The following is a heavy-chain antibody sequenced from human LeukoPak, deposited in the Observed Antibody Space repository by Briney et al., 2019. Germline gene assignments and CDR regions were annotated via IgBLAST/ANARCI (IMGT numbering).Heavy chain of an antibody. V-gene: IGHV4-4*07. CDR1: GGSISSYY. D-gene: IGHD1-26*01. J-gene: IGHJ4*02. CDR2: IYGSGIT. Sequence: SETLSLTCTVSGGSISSYYWSWIRQPAGKGLEWLGRIYGSGITNYNPSLKSRVTMSVDTSKNQVSLKVKSVTAADTAVYYCARSKRKGGYYLDYWGQGAVVTVSS. CDR3: ARSKRKGGYYLDY.